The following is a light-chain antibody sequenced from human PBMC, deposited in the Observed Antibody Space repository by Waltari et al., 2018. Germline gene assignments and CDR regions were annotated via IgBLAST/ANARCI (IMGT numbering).Light chain of an antibody. CDR2: GAS. CDR1: QSVSTT. J-gene: IGKJ2*01. CDR3: QQFDNWS. Sequence: EIVMTQSPATLSVSPGERATLSCRASQSVSTTLAWYQQKPGQAPRLLIYGASTRATGIPARFSGSGSGTEFTLTISSLQSADFESYYCQQFDNWSFGQGTKLEIK. V-gene: IGKV3-15*01.